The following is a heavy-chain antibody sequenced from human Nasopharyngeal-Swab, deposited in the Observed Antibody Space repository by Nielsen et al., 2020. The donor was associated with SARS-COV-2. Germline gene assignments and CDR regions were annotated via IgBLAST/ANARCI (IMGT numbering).Heavy chain of an antibody. CDR3: ARSLGGSYYSGLDY. CDR1: GFTFSSYA. V-gene: IGHV3-30-3*01. CDR2: ISYDGSNK. D-gene: IGHD1-26*01. Sequence: GESLRLSCAASGFTFSSYAMHWVRQAPGKGLEWVAVISYDGSNKYYADSVKGRFTISRDNSKNTLYLQMNSLRAEDTAVYYCARSLGGSYYSGLDYWGQGTLVTVSS. J-gene: IGHJ4*02.